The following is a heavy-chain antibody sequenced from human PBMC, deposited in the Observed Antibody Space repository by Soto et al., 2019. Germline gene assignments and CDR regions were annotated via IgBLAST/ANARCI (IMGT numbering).Heavy chain of an antibody. V-gene: IGHV3-30-3*01. Sequence: QVQLVESGGGVVQPGRSLRVSCAVSGFTFSNYDMHWVRQAPGKGLEWVAVLLYDGSNEYYADSVKGRFTISRDNSKNTVYLQMNSLRGEDTAVYYCARKLGTYDFRSGYQSDYGMDVWGQGTTVTVSS. CDR1: GFTFSNYD. CDR3: ARKLGTYDFRSGYQSDYGMDV. CDR2: LLYDGSNE. D-gene: IGHD3-3*01. J-gene: IGHJ6*02.